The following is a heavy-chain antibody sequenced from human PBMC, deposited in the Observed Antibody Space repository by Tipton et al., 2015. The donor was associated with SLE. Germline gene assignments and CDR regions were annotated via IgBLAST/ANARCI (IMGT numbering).Heavy chain of an antibody. D-gene: IGHD1-26*01. V-gene: IGHV3-11*04. CDR2: ISSSGSTI. CDR3: AKARLRWEYYHHMDV. J-gene: IGHJ6*03. Sequence: LSLTCAAYGGSFSVYYWSWIRQAPGKGLEWVSYISSSGSTIYYADSVKGRFTISRDNAKNSLYLQMNSLRAEDTAVYYCAKARLRWEYYHHMDVWGKGTTVAVSS. CDR1: GGSFSVYY.